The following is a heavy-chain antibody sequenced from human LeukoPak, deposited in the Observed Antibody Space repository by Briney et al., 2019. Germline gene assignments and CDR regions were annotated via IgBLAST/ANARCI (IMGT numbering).Heavy chain of an antibody. CDR2: INSNSGGT. V-gene: IGHV1-2*06. CDR3: ASYPPGSSASGLYDILTGFGALDI. J-gene: IGHJ3*02. CDR1: GYTFTGYY. Sequence: ASVKVSCKASGYTFTGYYMHWVRQAPGQGLEWMGRINSNSGGTNYAQKFQGRVTMTRDTSISTAYMELSRLISDDTAVYYCASYPPGSSASGLYDILTGFGALDIWGQGTMVTVSS. D-gene: IGHD3-9*01.